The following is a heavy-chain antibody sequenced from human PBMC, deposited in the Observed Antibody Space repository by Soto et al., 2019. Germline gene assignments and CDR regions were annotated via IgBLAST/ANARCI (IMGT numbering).Heavy chain of an antibody. CDR1: GFTFSSYW. V-gene: IGHV3-7*01. CDR3: ARDPGIANLFDD. D-gene: IGHD6-13*01. CDR2: IKQDGSEK. Sequence: GGSLRLSCAASGFTFSSYWMSWVRQAPGKGLEWVANIKQDGSEKYYADSVKGRFTISRDNAKNTLYVQMNSLRAGDTAVYYCARDPGIANLFDDWGQGTLVTVSS. J-gene: IGHJ4*02.